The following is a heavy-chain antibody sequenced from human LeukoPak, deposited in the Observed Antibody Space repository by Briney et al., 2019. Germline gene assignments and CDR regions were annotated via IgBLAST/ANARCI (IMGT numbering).Heavy chain of an antibody. V-gene: IGHV3-30*04. CDR2: ISYDGSNK. J-gene: IGHJ4*02. CDR3: AKNLYYYDSSGHLFDY. D-gene: IGHD3-22*01. CDR1: GFTFSSYA. Sequence: SGGSLRLSCAASGFTFSSYAMHWVRQAPGKGLEWVAVISYDGSNKYYADSVKGRFTISRDNSKNTLYLQMNCLRAEDTAVYYCAKNLYYYDSSGHLFDYWGQGTLVTVSS.